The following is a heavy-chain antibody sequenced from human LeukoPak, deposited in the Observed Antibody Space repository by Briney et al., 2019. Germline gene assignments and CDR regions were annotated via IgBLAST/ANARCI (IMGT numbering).Heavy chain of an antibody. CDR3: AKHYGDYGWFDP. V-gene: IGHV4-59*01. CDR2: IYYSGST. J-gene: IGHJ5*02. CDR1: GGSISSYY. Sequence: PSETLSLTCTVSGGSISSYYRSWIRQPPGKGLEWTGYIYYSGSTNYNPSLKSRVTISVDTSKNQFSLKLSSVTAADTAVYYCAKHYGDYGWFDPWGQGTLVTVSS. D-gene: IGHD4-17*01.